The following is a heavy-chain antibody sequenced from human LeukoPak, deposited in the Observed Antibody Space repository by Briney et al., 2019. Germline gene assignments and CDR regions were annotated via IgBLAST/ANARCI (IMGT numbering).Heavy chain of an antibody. CDR3: ATSARTYIGSSLDY. Sequence: GGSLRLSCAASGLTFSTYWMHWVRQDPGKGLVWVSRISSDASITSYADPVKGRFTISRDNSKNTLYLQMNSLRAEDTALYYCATSARTYIGSSLDYWGQGTLVTVSS. V-gene: IGHV3-74*01. CDR2: ISSDASIT. J-gene: IGHJ4*02. CDR1: GLTFSTYW. D-gene: IGHD2-15*01.